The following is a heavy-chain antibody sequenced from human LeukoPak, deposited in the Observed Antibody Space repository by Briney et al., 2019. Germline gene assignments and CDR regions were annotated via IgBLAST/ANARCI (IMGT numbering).Heavy chain of an antibody. Sequence: PSETLSLTCAVSGGSISSGGYSWSWIRQPPGKGLEWIGYIYHSGSTYYNPSLKSRVTISVDRSKNQFSLKLSSVTAADTAVYYCARCIAAQRAWFDPWGQGTLVTVSS. CDR3: ARCIAAQRAWFDP. CDR2: IYHSGST. D-gene: IGHD6-13*01. CDR1: GGSISSGGYS. V-gene: IGHV4-30-2*01. J-gene: IGHJ5*02.